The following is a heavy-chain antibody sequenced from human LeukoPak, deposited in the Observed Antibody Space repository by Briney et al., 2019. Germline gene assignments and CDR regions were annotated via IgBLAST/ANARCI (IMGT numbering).Heavy chain of an antibody. CDR2: IYYSGST. V-gene: IGHV4-39*07. Sequence: PSETLSLTCTVSGGSISSSSYYWGWIRQPPGKGLEWIGSIYYSGSTYYNPSLKSRVTISVDTSKNQFSLKLSSVTAADTAVYYCARDVEMATDGGAFDIWGQGTMVTVSS. J-gene: IGHJ3*02. D-gene: IGHD5-24*01. CDR3: ARDVEMATDGGAFDI. CDR1: GGSISSSSYY.